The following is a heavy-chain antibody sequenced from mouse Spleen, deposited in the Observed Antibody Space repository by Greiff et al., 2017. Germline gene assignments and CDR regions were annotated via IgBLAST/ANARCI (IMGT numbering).Heavy chain of an antibody. CDR3: ARPRLRNYFDY. CDR2: ISSGGSYT. CDR1: GFTFSSYA. V-gene: IGHV5-9-1*01. J-gene: IGHJ2*01. D-gene: IGHD1-1*01. Sequence: EVKLVESGGGLVKPGGSLKLSCAASGFTFSSYAMSWVRQTPEKRLEWVATISSGGSYTYYPDSVKGRFTISRDNAKNTLYLQMSSLRSEDTAMYYCARPRLRNYFDYWGQGTTLTVSS.